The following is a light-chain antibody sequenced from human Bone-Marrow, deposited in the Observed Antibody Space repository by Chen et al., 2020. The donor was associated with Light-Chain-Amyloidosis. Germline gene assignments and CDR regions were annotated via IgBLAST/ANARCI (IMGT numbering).Light chain of an antibody. CDR1: SSDVGGDNH. Sequence: HSALTPPASVAGSPVLSLTISRTGTSSDVGGDNHVSWYQQHPDKAPKLMIYEVTNRPSWVPDRFSGSKSDNTASLTISGLQTEDEADYFCSSYTITNTLVFGSGTRVTVL. CDR2: EVT. CDR3: SSYTITNTLV. J-gene: IGLJ1*01. V-gene: IGLV2-14*01.